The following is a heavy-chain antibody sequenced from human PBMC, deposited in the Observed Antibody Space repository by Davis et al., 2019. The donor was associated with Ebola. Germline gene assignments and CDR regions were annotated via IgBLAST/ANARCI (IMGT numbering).Heavy chain of an antibody. J-gene: IGHJ4*02. CDR3: ARVDAAEAFDY. V-gene: IGHV3-74*01. CDR1: GFTFSDYW. CDR2: INIDGRRT. D-gene: IGHD6-25*01. Sequence: HTGGSLRLSCAASGFTFSDYWMHWVRQAPGKGLVWVSRINIDGRRTNYADSVKGRFTISRDNAKKSLYLQMNILRAEDTAVYYCARVDAAEAFDYWGQGTLVTVSS.